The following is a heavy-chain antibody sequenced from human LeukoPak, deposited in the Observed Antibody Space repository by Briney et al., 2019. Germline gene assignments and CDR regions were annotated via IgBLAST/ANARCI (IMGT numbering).Heavy chain of an antibody. CDR1: DFAFSSYS. V-gene: IGHV3-30*04. CDR2: ISSDGTYK. Sequence: GGSLRLSCAAYDFAFSSYSIHWVRQAPGKGLEWVAVISSDGTYKYYAESVKGRFTISRDNSKNTLYLQMNSLRAEDTAVYYCAKGRYSGYDYSGPIDYWGQGTLVTVSS. J-gene: IGHJ4*02. CDR3: AKGRYSGYDYSGPIDY. D-gene: IGHD5-12*01.